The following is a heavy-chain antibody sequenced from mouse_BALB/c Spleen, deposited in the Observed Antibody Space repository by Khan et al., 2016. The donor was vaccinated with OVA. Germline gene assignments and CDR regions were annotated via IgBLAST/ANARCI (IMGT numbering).Heavy chain of an antibody. Sequence: EVELVESGPELVKPGASVKISCKASGYTFTDYNMHWVKQSHGKSLEWIGYIYPYNGGTGYNQKFKSKATLTVDNSSSTAYMELRSLTSEDSAVYYCARSGNHDYDRFAYWGQGTLVTVSA. CDR2: IYPYNGGT. J-gene: IGHJ3*01. CDR3: ARSGNHDYDRFAY. V-gene: IGHV1S29*02. D-gene: IGHD2-4*01. CDR1: GYTFTDYN.